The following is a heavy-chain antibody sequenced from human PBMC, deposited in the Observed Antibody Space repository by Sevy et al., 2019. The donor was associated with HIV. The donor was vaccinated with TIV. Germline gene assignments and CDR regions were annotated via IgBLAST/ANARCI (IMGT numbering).Heavy chain of an antibody. Sequence: GGSLRLSCAASGFTFSSYGMHWVRQAPGKGLEWVAVISYDGSNKYYADSVKGRFTISRDNSKNTLYLQMNSLRAEDTAVYYCALWNTAMANDAFDIWGQGTMVTVSS. D-gene: IGHD5-18*01. CDR3: ALWNTAMANDAFDI. CDR2: ISYDGSNK. J-gene: IGHJ3*02. V-gene: IGHV3-30*03. CDR1: GFTFSSYG.